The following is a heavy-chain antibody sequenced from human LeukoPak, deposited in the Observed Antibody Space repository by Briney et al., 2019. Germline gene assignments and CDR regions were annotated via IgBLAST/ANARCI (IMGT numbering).Heavy chain of an antibody. CDR2: SSTYNGDT. V-gene: IGHV1-18*01. CDR1: GYTFTTYG. Sequence: ASVKVSCKASGYTFTTYGISWVRQAPGEGLEWIGWSSTYNGDTNYAQKLQGRVTLTTEPSTNTAYMELRSLRSDDTAVYYCARGQYYYDSSGYLGDFDYWGQGTPVTVSS. D-gene: IGHD3-22*01. J-gene: IGHJ4*02. CDR3: ARGQYYYDSSGYLGDFDY.